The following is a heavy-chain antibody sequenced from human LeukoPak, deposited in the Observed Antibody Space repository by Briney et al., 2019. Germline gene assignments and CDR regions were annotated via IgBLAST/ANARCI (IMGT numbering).Heavy chain of an antibody. CDR3: AREGYYYGLDV. CDR1: GFTFSSCA. Sequence: GGSLRLSCAASGFTFSSCAMTWVRQAPGKGLEWVSTISGSGGSTDYADSVKGRFTVSRDNAKNSLYLQVNSLRAEDTAVYYCAREGYYYGLDVWGQGTTVTVSS. J-gene: IGHJ6*02. CDR2: ISGSGGST. V-gene: IGHV3-23*01.